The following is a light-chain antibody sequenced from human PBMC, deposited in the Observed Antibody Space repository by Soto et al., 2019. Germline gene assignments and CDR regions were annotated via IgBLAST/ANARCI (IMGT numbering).Light chain of an antibody. CDR3: CSYAGSRTPV. J-gene: IGLJ3*02. V-gene: IGLV2-23*02. Sequence: QSALTQPASVSWSPGQSITISCTGSSSNVGSYDLVSWYQHHPGKAPKLMIFAVTYRPSGVSNRFSGSKSGNTASLTISGLQAEDEAEYYCCSYAGSRTPVFSGGTQLTVL. CDR2: AVT. CDR1: SSNVGSYDL.